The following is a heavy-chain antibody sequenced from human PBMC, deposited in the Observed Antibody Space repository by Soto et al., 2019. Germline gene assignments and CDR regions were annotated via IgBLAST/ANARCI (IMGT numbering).Heavy chain of an antibody. CDR2: INTAKDNT. J-gene: IGHJ4*02. Sequence: QVQLVQSGAEVKKPGASVKVSCRASGYTFTSYAIHWVRQAPGQRLEWMGWINTAKDNTKYSQKFQGRVTITRDTSASIVYIDLSSLRSEDTAVYYCARGSSWSYFDYWGQGTLVTVSS. D-gene: IGHD6-13*01. CDR1: GYTFTSYA. V-gene: IGHV1-3*04. CDR3: ARGSSWSYFDY.